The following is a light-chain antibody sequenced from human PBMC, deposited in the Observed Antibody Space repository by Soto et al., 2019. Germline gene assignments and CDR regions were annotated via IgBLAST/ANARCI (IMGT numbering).Light chain of an antibody. Sequence: IELTHAPSALSAAVRDRLTITYMASQDIAIYLAWYQQKPGEAPKLLIYAASTLYGGVPSRFSGSGSGTDFALTITSLQAEDFATYYCQQLRMYPSTVGGGTKVDIK. CDR3: QQLRMYPST. CDR1: QDIAIY. CDR2: AAS. J-gene: IGKJ4*01. V-gene: IGKV1-9*01.